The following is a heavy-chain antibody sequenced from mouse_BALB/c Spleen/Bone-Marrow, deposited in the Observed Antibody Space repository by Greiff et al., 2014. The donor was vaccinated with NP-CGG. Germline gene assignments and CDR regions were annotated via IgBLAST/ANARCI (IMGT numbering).Heavy chain of an antibody. CDR2: IYPGDGDT. J-gene: IGHJ2*01. V-gene: IGHV1-80*01. Sequence: QVQLQQSGAELVRPGSSVKISCKASGYAFSVYWMNWVKQRPGRGLEWIGQIYPGDGDTNYNGKFKGRATLTADKSSNTAYMQLSSLTSEDSAVYFCARGGISVDYWGQGTTLTVSS. CDR1: GYAFSVYW. CDR3: ARGGISVDY.